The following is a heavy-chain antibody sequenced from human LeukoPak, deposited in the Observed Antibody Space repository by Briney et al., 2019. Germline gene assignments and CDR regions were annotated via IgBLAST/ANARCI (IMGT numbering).Heavy chain of an antibody. CDR1: GYMFTGYY. J-gene: IGHJ4*02. CDR2: INPNSGGI. Sequence: AASVKVSCKASGYMFTGYYMHWVRQAPGQGLEWMGWINPNSGGINYAQKFQGRVTMTRDTSISTAYMELSSLRSDDTAVYYCARGYCSGDCFTLFDYWGQGTLVTVSS. CDR3: ARGYCSGDCFTLFDY. V-gene: IGHV1-2*02. D-gene: IGHD2-21*02.